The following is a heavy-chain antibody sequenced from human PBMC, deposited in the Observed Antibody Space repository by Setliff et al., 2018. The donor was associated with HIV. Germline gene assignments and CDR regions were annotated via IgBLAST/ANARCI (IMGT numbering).Heavy chain of an antibody. Sequence: GGSLRLSCVTSGFNFDDYAMHWVRQVAGKGLEWVAGISWNSDTIGYADSVKGRFTISRDNVKKSLFLEMNSLTAEDMGFYYCAKERRGYGSNWFDPWGQGTLVTVSS. D-gene: IGHD5-12*01. CDR1: GFNFDDYA. J-gene: IGHJ5*02. CDR2: ISWNSDTI. V-gene: IGHV3-9*03. CDR3: AKERRGYGSNWFDP.